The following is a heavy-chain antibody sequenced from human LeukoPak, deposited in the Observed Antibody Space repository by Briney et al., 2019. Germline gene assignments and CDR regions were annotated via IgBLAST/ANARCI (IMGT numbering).Heavy chain of an antibody. CDR3: AIAAGIDFDY. CDR1: GFNFSSYA. CDR2: ISGSGGST. J-gene: IGHJ4*02. V-gene: IGHV3-23*01. D-gene: IGHD6-13*01. Sequence: QPGGSLRLSCAASGFNFSSYAMIWVRQAPGKGLEWVSAISGSGGSTYYADSVKGQFTISRDNSTNTLYLQMTSLGAEETAVYYCAIAAGIDFDYWGQGTLVTVSS.